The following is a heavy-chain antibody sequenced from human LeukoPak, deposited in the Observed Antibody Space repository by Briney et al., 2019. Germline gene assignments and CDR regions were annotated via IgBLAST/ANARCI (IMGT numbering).Heavy chain of an antibody. CDR1: GFTFSSYA. CDR2: ISGSGGST. CDR3: AKGDRRYCDITICYDFDY. V-gene: IGHV3-23*01. D-gene: IGHD2-2*01. J-gene: IGHJ4*02. Sequence: GGSLRLSCAASGFTFSSYAMSWVRQAPGKGLEWVSAISGSGGSTNYADSVKGRFTISRDNSKNTLYLQMNSLRAEDTAVYYCAKGDRRYCDITICYDFDYWGQGTLVTVSS.